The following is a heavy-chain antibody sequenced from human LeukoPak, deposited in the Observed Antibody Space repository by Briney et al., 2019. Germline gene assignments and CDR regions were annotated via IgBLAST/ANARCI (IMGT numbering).Heavy chain of an antibody. CDR2: INPNSGGT. CDR3: ARELITMVRGVIITRHYFDY. D-gene: IGHD3-10*01. V-gene: IGHV1-2*02. J-gene: IGHJ4*02. Sequence: ASVTVSCKASGYTFTSYDINWVRQATGQGLEWMGWINPNSGGTNYAQKFQGRVTMTRDTSISTAYIEPSRLRSDDTAVYYCARELITMVRGVIITRHYFDYWGQGTLVTVSS. CDR1: GYTFTSYD.